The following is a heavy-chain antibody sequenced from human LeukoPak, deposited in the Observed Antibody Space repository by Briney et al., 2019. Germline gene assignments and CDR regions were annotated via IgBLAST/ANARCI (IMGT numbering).Heavy chain of an antibody. CDR2: ISSSSSFI. Sequence: PGGSLRLSCVASGFTFSSYSMNWVRQAPGKGLGWVSSISSSSSFINYADSVKGRFTISRDNAKNSLYLQVNSLRAEDTAVFYCARLGTSGSYFDYWGQGTLVTVSS. CDR1: GFTFSSYS. J-gene: IGHJ4*02. V-gene: IGHV3-21*01. CDR3: ARLGTSGSYFDY. D-gene: IGHD1-26*01.